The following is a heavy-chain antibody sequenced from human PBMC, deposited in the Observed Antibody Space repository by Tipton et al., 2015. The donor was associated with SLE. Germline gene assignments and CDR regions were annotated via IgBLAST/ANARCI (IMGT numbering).Heavy chain of an antibody. CDR1: GDSVSSGGYY. CDR2: IYQSGTT. Sequence: TLSLTCAVSGDSVSSGGYYWSWIRQYPGKGLEWIGCIYQSGTTFYYPSLKSRVTISVDTSKNQFSLNLSSVTAADTAVYYCARTGSQPHHQIYGMDVWGPGTSVTVSS. J-gene: IGHJ6*02. CDR3: ARTGSQPHHQIYGMDV. D-gene: IGHD1-14*01. V-gene: IGHV4-31*11.